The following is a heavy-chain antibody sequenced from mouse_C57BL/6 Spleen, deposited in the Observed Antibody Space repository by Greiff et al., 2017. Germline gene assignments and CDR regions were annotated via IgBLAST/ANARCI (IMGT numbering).Heavy chain of an antibody. V-gene: IGHV1-9*01. Sequence: QVQLQQPGAELMKPGASVKLSCKATGYTFTGYWIDWVKRRPGHGLEWIGEILPGSGSTNYNEKFKGKATFTADTSSNTAYMRLSSLTTEDSAIYYCAKRRDGYYEDYAMDYWGQGTSVTVSS. CDR2: ILPGSGST. CDR1: GYTFTGYW. J-gene: IGHJ4*01. CDR3: AKRRDGYYEDYAMDY. D-gene: IGHD2-3*01.